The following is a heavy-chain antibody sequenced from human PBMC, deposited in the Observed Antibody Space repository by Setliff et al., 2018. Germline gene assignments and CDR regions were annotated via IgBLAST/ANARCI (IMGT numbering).Heavy chain of an antibody. CDR2: ISPYSDYI. V-gene: IGHV3-21*06. CDR1: GFTFSSYS. J-gene: IGHJ3*01. D-gene: IGHD6-25*01. Sequence: PGESLKISCIASGFTFSSYSMNWVRQAPGKGLEWVSSISPYSDYIYYADSVKGRFTISRDNAKNSLYLQMNSLGAEDTAVYFCARSPANGGHDAFDVWGQGTMVTVSS. CDR3: ARSPANGGHDAFDV.